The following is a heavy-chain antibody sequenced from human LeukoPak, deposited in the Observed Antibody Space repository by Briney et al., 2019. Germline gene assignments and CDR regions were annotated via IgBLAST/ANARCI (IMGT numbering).Heavy chain of an antibody. V-gene: IGHV3-30*18. Sequence: GGSLRLSCAASGFTFSSYGMHWVRQAPGKGLEWVAVISYDGSNKYYADSVKGRFTISRDNSKNTRYLQMNSLGAEDTAVYHCAKVGGYDYGFFDSWGQGTLVTVSS. CDR3: AKVGGYDYGFFDS. CDR2: ISYDGSNK. J-gene: IGHJ4*02. CDR1: GFTFSSYG. D-gene: IGHD4-17*01.